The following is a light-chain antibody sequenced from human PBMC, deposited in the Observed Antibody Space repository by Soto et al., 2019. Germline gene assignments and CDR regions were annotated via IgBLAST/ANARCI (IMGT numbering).Light chain of an antibody. Sequence: EVVMTQSPLSLPVTLGQPASISCRSSQSRVYSDGGTYLNWFQQRPGQSPRRLIYKVSNRDSGVPDRFSGSGSGTDFTLKISRVEAEDVGVYYCMQGSHWPLTFGGGTKVEIK. V-gene: IGKV2-30*01. CDR3: MQGSHWPLT. CDR2: KVS. CDR1: QSRVYSDGGTY. J-gene: IGKJ4*01.